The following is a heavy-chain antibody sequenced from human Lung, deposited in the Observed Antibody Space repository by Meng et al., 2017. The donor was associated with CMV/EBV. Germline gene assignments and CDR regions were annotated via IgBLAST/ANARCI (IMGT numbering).Heavy chain of an antibody. CDR2: FDPEDGET. CDR3: AIGAGDRPLRAPYFDY. J-gene: IGHJ4*02. Sequence: ASXXVSXKVSGYSLTEFPMHWVRQAPGKGPEWMGGFDPEDGETFYGQKFQGRVTMTEDTSTDTAYMELSSLSSEDTAVYYCAIGAGDRPLRAPYFDYWGQGTXVTVSS. D-gene: IGHD3-16*01. V-gene: IGHV1-24*01. CDR1: GYSLTEFP.